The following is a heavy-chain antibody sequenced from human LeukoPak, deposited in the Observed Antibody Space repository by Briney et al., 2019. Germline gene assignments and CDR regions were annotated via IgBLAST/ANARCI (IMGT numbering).Heavy chain of an antibody. J-gene: IGHJ3*02. CDR2: IYYSGST. V-gene: IGHV4-59*08. CDR3: ARLGDIVVVPAATKVDAFDI. Sequence: SSETLSLTCTVSGGSISSYYWSWIRQPPGKGLEWIGYIYYSGSTNYNPSLKGRVTISVDTSKNQFSLKLSSVTAADTAVYYCARLGDIVVVPAATKVDAFDIWGQGTMVTVSS. CDR1: GGSISSYY. D-gene: IGHD2-2*01.